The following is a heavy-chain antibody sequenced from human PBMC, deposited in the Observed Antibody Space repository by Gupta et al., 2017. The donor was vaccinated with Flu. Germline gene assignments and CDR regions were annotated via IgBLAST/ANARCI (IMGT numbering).Heavy chain of an antibody. D-gene: IGHD5-18*01. CDR2: IYYSGRT. V-gene: IGHV4-39*01. CDR3: ASMNDDTSMFILRDY. CDR1: GDSISSRSFY. Sequence: QLQLQESGPGLVKPSETLSLTCTVSGDSISSRSFYWGWIRQPPEKGLEWIGSIYYSGRTYYNPSRKSRVTISVDTSKNQFSLKLSSVTAADTAVYYCASMNDDTSMFILRDYWGQGTLVTVSS. J-gene: IGHJ4*02.